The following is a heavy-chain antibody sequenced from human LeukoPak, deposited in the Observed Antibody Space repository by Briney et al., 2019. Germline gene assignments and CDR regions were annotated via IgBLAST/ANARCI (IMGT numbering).Heavy chain of an antibody. D-gene: IGHD2-8*01. CDR3: ARIQYCTNGVCYNYFDY. V-gene: IGHV4-39*01. Sequence: SETLSLTCTVSGGSISSSTYYWGWIRQPPGKGLEWIGSIYYSGSTYYNPSLKSRVTISVDTSRTQFSLNLSSVTAADTAVYYCARIQYCTNGVCYNYFDYWGQGTLVTGSS. CDR2: IYYSGST. CDR1: GGSISSSTYY. J-gene: IGHJ4*02.